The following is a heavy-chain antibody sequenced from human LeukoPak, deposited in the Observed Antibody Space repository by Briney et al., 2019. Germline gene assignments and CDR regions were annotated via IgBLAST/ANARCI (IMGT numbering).Heavy chain of an antibody. CDR2: INHSGST. CDR3: ARVGRIAAAR. D-gene: IGHD6-13*01. Sequence: PSETLSLTCAVYGGSFSGYYWSWIRQPPGKGLEWIGEINHSGSTNYNPSLKSRVTISVDTSKNQFSLKLSSVTAADTAVYYCARVGRIAAARWGQGTLVTVSS. J-gene: IGHJ4*02. CDR1: GGSFSGYY. V-gene: IGHV4-34*01.